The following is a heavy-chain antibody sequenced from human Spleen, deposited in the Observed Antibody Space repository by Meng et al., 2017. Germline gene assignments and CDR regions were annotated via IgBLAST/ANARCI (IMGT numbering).Heavy chain of an antibody. CDR1: GGSISTSGYY. J-gene: IGHJ5*02. Sequence: QSQLQESGPGLVKPSEALSLPCSVSGGSISTSGYYWGWIRQPPGKGLEWIGSIGHSGFTYYTPSLKSRVAVSLDTSKSQFSLMLTSVTAADTAVYYCVRSSAWVRTGFDPWGQGTLVTVSS. D-gene: IGHD6-19*01. CDR2: IGHSGFT. CDR3: VRSSAWVRTGFDP. V-gene: IGHV4-39*01.